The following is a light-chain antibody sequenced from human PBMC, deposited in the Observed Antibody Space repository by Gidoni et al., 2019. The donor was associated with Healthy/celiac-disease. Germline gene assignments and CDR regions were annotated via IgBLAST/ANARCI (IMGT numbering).Light chain of an antibody. CDR3: QAWDSSVV. V-gene: IGLV3-1*01. CDR2: QDS. J-gene: IGLJ2*01. CDR1: KLGDEY. Sequence: SHELTQPPSVSVSPGQTASITCSGAKLGDEYACWYQQKPGQAPVLVIYQDSKRPSGIPERFSGSNSGNTATLTISGTQAMDEADYYCQAWDSSVVFGGGTKLTVL.